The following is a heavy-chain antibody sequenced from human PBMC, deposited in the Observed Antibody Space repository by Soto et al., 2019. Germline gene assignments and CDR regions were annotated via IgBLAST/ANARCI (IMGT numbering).Heavy chain of an antibody. D-gene: IGHD5-18*01. CDR1: GCSISSGDYY. CDR2: IYYSGTT. V-gene: IGHV4-30-4*01. Sequence: SETLSLACPVSGCSISSGDYYWSWIRQPPGKGLEWIGYIYYSGTTYYNPSLKSRVTISVDTSKNQFSLKLSSVTAADTAVYYCARALIQLWPHYYYGMDVWGQGTTVTVSS. J-gene: IGHJ6*02. CDR3: ARALIQLWPHYYYGMDV.